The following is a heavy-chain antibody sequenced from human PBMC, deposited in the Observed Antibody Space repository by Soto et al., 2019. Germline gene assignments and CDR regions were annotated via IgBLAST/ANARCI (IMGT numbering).Heavy chain of an antibody. V-gene: IGHV1-2*02. CDR1: GYSVSDYF. CDR2: INPKTAAT. D-gene: IGHD1-26*01. J-gene: IGHJ6*02. CDR3: ARIKWGLDFYNGMDV. Sequence: ASVKVSCKASGYSVSDYFIQWVRQAPGQGLEWVAWINPKTAATNYAKKFQGRVSLTWDTSSSTAYMELTRLRPDDTAVYYCARIKWGLDFYNGMDVWGQGATVTVSS.